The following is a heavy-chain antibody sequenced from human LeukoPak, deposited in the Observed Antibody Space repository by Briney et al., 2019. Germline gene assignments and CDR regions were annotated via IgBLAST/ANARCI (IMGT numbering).Heavy chain of an antibody. V-gene: IGHV1-69*06. CDR2: IIPIFGTA. D-gene: IGHD5-18*01. J-gene: IGHJ4*02. CDR1: GYTFTSYG. CDR3: ARAEGGYSYGYSDY. Sequence: GASVKVSCKASGYTFTSYGISWVRQAPGQGLEWMGGIIPIFGTANYAQKFQGRVTITADKSTSTAYMELSSLRSEDTAVYYCARAEGGYSYGYSDYWGQGTLVTVSS.